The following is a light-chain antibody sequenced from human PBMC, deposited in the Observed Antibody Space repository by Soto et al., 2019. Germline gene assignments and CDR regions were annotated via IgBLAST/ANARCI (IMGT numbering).Light chain of an antibody. CDR3: HQYYSTLFT. CDR2: WAS. CDR1: QSVLYSSSNKNY. J-gene: IGKJ2*01. Sequence: DIVMTQSPDSLAVSLGERATINCKSSQSVLYSSSNKNYVAWYQQKPGQPPKLLIYWASTRESGVPDRFSGSGFGTDFTLTISTLQAEDVAVYYCHQYYSTLFTFGQGTKLEIK. V-gene: IGKV4-1*01.